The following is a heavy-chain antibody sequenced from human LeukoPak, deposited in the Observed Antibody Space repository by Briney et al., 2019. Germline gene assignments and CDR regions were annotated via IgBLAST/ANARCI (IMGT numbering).Heavy chain of an antibody. CDR1: GFTFSSYW. V-gene: IGHV3-74*01. J-gene: IGHJ6*03. CDR3: VRDQWLAYNYYMDV. Sequence: GGSLRLSCAASGFTFSSYWMHWVRQAPGKGLVWVSRIDTDGSRINYADSVKGRFTISRHNAKNSLYLQMNSLRAEDTAVYFCVRDQWLAYNYYMDVWGKGTTVTVSS. CDR2: IDTDGSRI. D-gene: IGHD6-19*01.